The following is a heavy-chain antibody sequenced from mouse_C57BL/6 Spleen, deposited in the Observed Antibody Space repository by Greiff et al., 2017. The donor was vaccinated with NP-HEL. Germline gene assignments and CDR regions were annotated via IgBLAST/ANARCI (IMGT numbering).Heavy chain of an antibody. D-gene: IGHD4-1*01. J-gene: IGHJ3*01. V-gene: IGHV5-6*02. CDR2: ISSGGSYT. CDR1: GFTFSSYG. Sequence: EVMLVESGGDLVKPGGSLKLSCAASGFTFSSYGMSWVRQTPDKRLEWVATISSGGSYTYYPDSVKGRFTISRDNAKNTLYLQMSSLKSEDTAMYYCARYWDEGFAYWGQGTLVTVSA. CDR3: ARYWDEGFAY.